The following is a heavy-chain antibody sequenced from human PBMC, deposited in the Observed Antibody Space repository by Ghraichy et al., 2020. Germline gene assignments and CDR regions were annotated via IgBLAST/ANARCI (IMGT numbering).Heavy chain of an antibody. D-gene: IGHD2-2*01. CDR3: AREGDIVVVPAAMTNYYYGMDV. CDR2: ISAYNGNT. Sequence: ASVKVSCKASGYTFTSYGISWVRQAPGQGLEWMGWISAYNGNTNYAQKLQGRVTMTTDTSTSTAYMELRSLRSDDTAVYYCAREGDIVVVPAAMTNYYYGMDVWGQGTTVTVSS. V-gene: IGHV1-18*04. J-gene: IGHJ6*02. CDR1: GYTFTSYG.